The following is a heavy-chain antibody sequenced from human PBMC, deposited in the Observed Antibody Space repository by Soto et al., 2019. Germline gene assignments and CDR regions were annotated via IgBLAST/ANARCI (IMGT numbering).Heavy chain of an antibody. Sequence: QVQLQESGPGLVKPSQTLSLTCTVSGGSISSGGYYWSWLRQHPGKGLEWIGYIYYSGSTYYNPSRKSRVTISVDTSKNQLARKLSSVTAADTCVYYCARVRGGGPFDDWGQGTLVTVSS. D-gene: IGHD2-15*01. CDR2: IYYSGST. CDR3: ARVRGGGPFDD. CDR1: GGSISSGGYY. V-gene: IGHV4-31*03. J-gene: IGHJ4*02.